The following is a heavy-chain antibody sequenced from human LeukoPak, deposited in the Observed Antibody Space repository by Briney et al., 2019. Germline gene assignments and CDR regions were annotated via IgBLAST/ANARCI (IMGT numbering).Heavy chain of an antibody. CDR3: ARDLLGVVTQGYMDV. CDR1: GGSFSGYY. CDR2: INHSGST. Sequence: SETLSLTCAVYGGSFSGYYWSWIRQPPGKGLEWIGEINHSGSTNYNPSLKSRVTISVDTSKNQFSLKLSSVTAADTAVYYCARDLLGVVTQGYMDVWGKGTTVTVS. D-gene: IGHD3-3*01. V-gene: IGHV4-34*01. J-gene: IGHJ6*03.